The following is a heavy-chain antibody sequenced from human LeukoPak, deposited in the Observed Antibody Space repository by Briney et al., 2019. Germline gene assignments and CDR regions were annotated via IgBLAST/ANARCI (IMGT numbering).Heavy chain of an antibody. CDR2: ILGSGGST. CDR1: GFTVSSNY. V-gene: IGHV3-23*01. Sequence: GGSLRLSCAASGFTVSSNYMSWVRQAPGKGLEWVSAILGSGGSTYYADSVKGRFTISRDNSKNTLHLQMDSLRAEDTAVYYCAKDSISSGWYYFDYWGQGTLVTVSS. J-gene: IGHJ4*02. CDR3: AKDSISSGWYYFDY. D-gene: IGHD6-19*01.